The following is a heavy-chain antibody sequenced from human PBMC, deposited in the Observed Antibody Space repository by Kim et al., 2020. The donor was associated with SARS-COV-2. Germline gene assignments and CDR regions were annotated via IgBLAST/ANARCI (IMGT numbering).Heavy chain of an antibody. CDR1: GGTFSSYA. CDR2: IIPIFGTA. CDR3: ARAEAVSGIAARGRFDY. V-gene: IGHV1-69*13. D-gene: IGHD6-6*01. J-gene: IGHJ4*02. Sequence: SVKVSCKASGGTFSSYAISWVRQAPGQGLEWMGGIIPIFGTANYAQKFQGRVTITADESTSTAYMELSSLRSEDTAVYYCARAEAVSGIAARGRFDYWGQGTLVTVSS.